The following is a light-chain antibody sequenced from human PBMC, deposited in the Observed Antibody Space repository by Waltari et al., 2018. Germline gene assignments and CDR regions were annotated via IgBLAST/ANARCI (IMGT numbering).Light chain of an antibody. CDR1: SSDVGNYNL. CDR2: EIS. V-gene: IGLV2-23*02. J-gene: IGLJ2*01. CDR3: CSYAGSTTE. Sequence: QSALTQPASVSGSPGQSITISCTGTSSDVGNYNLVSWYQQHPGKAPHLMIYEISKRPSGVSNRFSGSKSGNTASLTISGLQAEDEADYYCCSYAGSTTEFGGGTKVTVL.